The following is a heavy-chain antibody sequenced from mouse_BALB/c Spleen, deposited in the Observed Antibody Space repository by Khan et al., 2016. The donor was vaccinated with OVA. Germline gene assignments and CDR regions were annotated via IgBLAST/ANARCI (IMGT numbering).Heavy chain of an antibody. J-gene: IGHJ2*01. D-gene: IGHD1-2*01. CDR2: ISYSGVT. CDR1: GYSITSGYA. CDR3: ARGNYYGYYRDY. V-gene: IGHV3-2*02. Sequence: EVQLQESGPGLVKPSQSLSLTCTVTGYSITSGYAWNWIRQFPGNKLEWMGYISYSGVTSYTPSLKSRISITRDTSKNQFFLHLNSVTTEDTATDYWARGNYYGYYRDYWGQGTTRTGSS.